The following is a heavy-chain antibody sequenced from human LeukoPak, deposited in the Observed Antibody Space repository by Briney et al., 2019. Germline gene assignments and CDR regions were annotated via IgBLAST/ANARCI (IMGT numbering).Heavy chain of an antibody. CDR1: GFTFKNYW. CDR2: INSDGSST. D-gene: IGHD6-19*01. J-gene: IGHJ4*02. Sequence: GGSLRLSCAATGFTFKNYWMHWVRQAPGKGLVWVSRINSDGSSTNYADSVKGRFTISRDNAKNTLYLQMNSLRAEDTAVYYCARDSGWGTGFDDWGQGTLVTVSS. V-gene: IGHV3-74*01. CDR3: ARDSGWGTGFDD.